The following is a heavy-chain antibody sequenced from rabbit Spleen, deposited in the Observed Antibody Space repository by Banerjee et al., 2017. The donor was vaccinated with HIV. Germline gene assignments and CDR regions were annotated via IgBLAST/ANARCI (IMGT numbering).Heavy chain of an antibody. CDR2: IAGSSSGFT. V-gene: IGHV1S45*01. Sequence: QEQLEESGGDLVKPEGSLTLTCKASGFSFSSNDYMCWVRQAPGKGLEWISCIAGSSSGFTYSATWAKGRFTISKTSSTTVTLQMTSLTVADTATYFCARDTGTSFSTYGMDLWGPGTLVTVS. CDR3: ARDTGTSFSTYGMDL. J-gene: IGHJ6*01. CDR1: GFSFSSNDY. D-gene: IGHD7-1*01.